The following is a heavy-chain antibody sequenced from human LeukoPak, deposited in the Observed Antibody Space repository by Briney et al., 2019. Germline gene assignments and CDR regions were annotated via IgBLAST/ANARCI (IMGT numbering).Heavy chain of an antibody. CDR3: AKSEYSGDAFDI. CDR2: ISWNSGSI. J-gene: IGHJ3*02. D-gene: IGHD5-12*01. Sequence: PGGSLRLSCAASGFTFDDYAMHWVRQAPGKGLEWASGISWNSGSIGYADSVKGRFTISRDNAKNSLYLQMNSLRAEDMALYYCAKSEYSGDAFDIWGQGTMVTVSS. CDR1: GFTFDDYA. V-gene: IGHV3-9*03.